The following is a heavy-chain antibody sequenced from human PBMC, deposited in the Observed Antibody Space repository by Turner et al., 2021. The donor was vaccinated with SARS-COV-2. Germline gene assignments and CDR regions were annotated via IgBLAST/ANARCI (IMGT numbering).Heavy chain of an antibody. CDR3: ARSVSWLQSLTVDY. CDR2: INPNSGGT. J-gene: IGHJ4*02. V-gene: IGHV1-2*02. CDR1: GYTFTDHY. D-gene: IGHD5-12*01. Sequence: QVQLVQSGAEVRKPGASVKVSCKASGYTFTDHYLHWVRQAPGQGLKWMGWINPNSGGTNYAQRFQGRVTMTGDTSISTAYMELSTLRSDDTAVYYCARSVSWLQSLTVDYWGQGTLVTVSS.